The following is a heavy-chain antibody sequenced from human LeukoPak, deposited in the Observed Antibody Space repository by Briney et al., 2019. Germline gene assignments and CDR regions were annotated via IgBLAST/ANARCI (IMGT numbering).Heavy chain of an antibody. CDR3: ARGGSTDSIHSCGGNCYFLDY. V-gene: IGHV1-2*02. Sequence: ASVKVSCKASGYTFTGNHMHWVRQAPGQGLEWMGWINPNSGGTNYAQKFQGRVIMTRDTSISTAYLELSRLGSDDTAVYYCARGGSTDSIHSCGGNCYFLDYWGQGTLVTVSS. D-gene: IGHD2-21*02. CDR1: GYTFTGNH. J-gene: IGHJ4*02. CDR2: INPNSGGT.